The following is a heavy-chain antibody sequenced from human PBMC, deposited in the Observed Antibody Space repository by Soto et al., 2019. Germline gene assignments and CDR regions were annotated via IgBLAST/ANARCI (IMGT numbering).Heavy chain of an antibody. CDR3: GKERRGSGWSVCNY. CDR1: GFTFRDYA. Sequence: VQLLESGGGLVQPGGSLRLSCAASGFTFRDYAMNWVRQATGKGLEWVSDISGSGDSARYADSVRGRFTISRDNSRNTLYLQMNSLRVDDTAVYYCGKERRGSGWSVCNYWGQGTLVTVSS. CDR2: ISGSGDSA. D-gene: IGHD6-19*01. V-gene: IGHV3-23*01. J-gene: IGHJ4*02.